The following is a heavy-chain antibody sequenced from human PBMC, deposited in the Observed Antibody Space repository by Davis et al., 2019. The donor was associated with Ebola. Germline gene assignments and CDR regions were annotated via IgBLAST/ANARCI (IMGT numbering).Heavy chain of an antibody. D-gene: IGHD3-22*01. CDR1: GGNFSTYD. J-gene: IGHJ3*02. CDR2: ISVYNGNT. CDR3: ARRLGSGYQEDAFDI. V-gene: IGHV1-18*01. Sequence: ASVQVSCKDSGGNFSTYDISWVRQAPGQGLEWMGWISVYNGNTNYAQKLQGRVTMTTDTSTSTAYMELRSLRFDDTAVYYCARRLGSGYQEDAFDIWCQGTMVTVSS.